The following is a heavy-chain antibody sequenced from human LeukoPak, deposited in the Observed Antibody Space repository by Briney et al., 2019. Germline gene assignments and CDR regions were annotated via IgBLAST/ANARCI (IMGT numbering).Heavy chain of an antibody. CDR1: GYTFISYW. V-gene: IGHV5-51*01. CDR2: IYPADSDT. J-gene: IGHJ5*02. D-gene: IGHD6-13*01. Sequence: GESLKISCKGSGYTFISYWIGWVRQMPGKGLEWMGIIYPADSDTRYSPSFQGQVTISADRSITTAYLEWSSLKASDSAMYYCARRGIAAAGHNWFDPWGQGTLVTVSS. CDR3: ARRGIAAAGHNWFDP.